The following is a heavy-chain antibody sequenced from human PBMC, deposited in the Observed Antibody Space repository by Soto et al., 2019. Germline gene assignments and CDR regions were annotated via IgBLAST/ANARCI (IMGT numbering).Heavy chain of an antibody. CDR3: ARGGCSSSSCLNRFDP. D-gene: IGHD2-2*01. CDR2: IYYSGST. J-gene: IGHJ5*02. Sequence: ETLSLTCTVSGGSMSSHYWSWIRQPPGKGLEWIGYIYYSGSTNYNPSLKSRVTISADTSKNQFSLKLTSVTAADRAVYYCARGGCSSSSCLNRFDPWGQGTLVTVSS. CDR1: GGSMSSHY. V-gene: IGHV4-59*11.